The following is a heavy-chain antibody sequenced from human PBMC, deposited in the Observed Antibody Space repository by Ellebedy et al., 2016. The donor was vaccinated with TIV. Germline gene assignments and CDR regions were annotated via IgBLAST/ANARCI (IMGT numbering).Heavy chain of an antibody. Sequence: PGGSLRLSCAASGFTFSDNAMTWVRQASGKGLEWVSAITASGSSHYADSVKGRFTISRDNSKNTVYLQMSSLRAEDTAVYYCGKEILVVVTPALDHWGQGTLVTVSS. CDR3: GKEILVVVTPALDH. CDR2: ITASGSS. D-gene: IGHD3-22*01. J-gene: IGHJ4*02. CDR1: GFTFSDNA. V-gene: IGHV3-23*01.